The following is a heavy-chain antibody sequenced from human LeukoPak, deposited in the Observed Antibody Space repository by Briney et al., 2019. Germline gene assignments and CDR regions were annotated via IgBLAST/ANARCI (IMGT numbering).Heavy chain of an antibody. CDR2: ISYDGSNK. CDR1: GFTFSSYA. D-gene: IGHD6-13*01. Sequence: QSGGSLRLSCAASGFTFSSYAMHWVRPAPGQGREWGAVISYDGSNKYYADSVKGRFTISRDNSKNTLYLQMNSLRAEDTAVYYCARDPANIAASGGGDYWGQGTLVTVSS. CDR3: ARDPANIAASGGGDY. J-gene: IGHJ4*02. V-gene: IGHV3-30*04.